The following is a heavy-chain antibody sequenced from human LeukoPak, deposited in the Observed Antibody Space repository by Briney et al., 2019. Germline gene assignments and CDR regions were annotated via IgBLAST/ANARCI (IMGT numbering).Heavy chain of an antibody. V-gene: IGHV3-7*03. CDR2: IKQDGSQK. CDR1: GFTFSRYW. CDR3: AKDIVSGDYDFWSGTHFDY. J-gene: IGHJ4*02. D-gene: IGHD3-3*01. Sequence: PGGSLRLSCAASGFTFSRYWMTWVRQAPGKGLEWVANIKQDGSQKYYVDSVEGRFTISRDNAKNSLYLQMNSLRAEDMALYYCAKDIVSGDYDFWSGTHFDYWGQGTLVTVSS.